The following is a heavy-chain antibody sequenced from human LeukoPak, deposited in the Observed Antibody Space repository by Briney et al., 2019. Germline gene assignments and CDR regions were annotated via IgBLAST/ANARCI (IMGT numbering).Heavy chain of an antibody. Sequence: ASVKVSCRASGYTVTSYGISWVRQAPGQGLEWMGWISAYTGNTRYAQKLQGRVTMTTDTSTSTAYVELRSLRSDDTAVYYCVRFLDRDGYNFFDYWGQGTLVTVSS. CDR1: GYTVTSYG. V-gene: IGHV1-18*01. J-gene: IGHJ4*02. CDR3: VRFLDRDGYNFFDY. D-gene: IGHD5-24*01. CDR2: ISAYTGNT.